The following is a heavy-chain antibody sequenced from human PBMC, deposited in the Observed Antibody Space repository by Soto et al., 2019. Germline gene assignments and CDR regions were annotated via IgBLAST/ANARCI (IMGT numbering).Heavy chain of an antibody. J-gene: IGHJ4*02. Sequence: SETLSLTCTVSGGSINSGGYYWSWIRQPPGKGLEWIGYIYYSGSTYYNPSLKSRVTISVDTSKNQFSLKLSSVTAADAAVYYCARVGGFGATTIDYWGQGTLVTVSS. V-gene: IGHV4-30-4*01. CDR3: ARVGGFGATTIDY. CDR1: GGSINSGGYY. CDR2: IYYSGST. D-gene: IGHD3-10*01.